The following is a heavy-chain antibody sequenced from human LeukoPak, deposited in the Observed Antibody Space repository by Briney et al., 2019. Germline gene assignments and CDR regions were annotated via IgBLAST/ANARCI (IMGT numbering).Heavy chain of an antibody. D-gene: IGHD4-11*01. J-gene: IGHJ6*02. CDR2: IYYSGST. CDR1: GGSISSYY. V-gene: IGHV4-59*08. Sequence: PSETLSLTCTVSGGSISSYYWSWIRQPPGKGLEWIGYIYYSGSTNYNPSLKSRVTISVDTSKNQFSLKLSSVTAADTAVYYCARRGPLQYYYYGMDVWGQGTTVTVSS. CDR3: ARRGPLQYYYYGMDV.